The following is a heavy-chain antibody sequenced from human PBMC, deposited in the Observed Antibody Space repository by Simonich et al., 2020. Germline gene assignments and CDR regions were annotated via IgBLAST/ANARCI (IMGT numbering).Heavy chain of an antibody. CDR2: IWYDGSNK. V-gene: IGHV3-30*18. D-gene: IGHD6-13*01. Sequence: GGGVVQPGRSVRLSCAASGFTFSSYGMHWVRQAPGKGLEWVAVIWYDGSNKYYADPGKGRITISRDNSKNTLYLQMNSLRAEDTDMYYCAKDKGAAASDYFDYWGQGTLVTVSS. J-gene: IGHJ4*02. CDR3: AKDKGAAASDYFDY. CDR1: GFTFSSYG.